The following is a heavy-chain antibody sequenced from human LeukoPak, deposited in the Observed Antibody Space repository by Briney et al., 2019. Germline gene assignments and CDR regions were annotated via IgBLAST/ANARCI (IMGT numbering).Heavy chain of an antibody. CDR3: ASSYGDAYFDY. D-gene: IGHD4-17*01. Sequence: SETLSLTCTVSGGSISSYYWSWIRQPPGKGLGWIGYIYYSGSTNYNPSLKSRVTISVDTSKNQFSLKLSSVTAADTAVYYCASSYGDAYFDYWGQGTLVTVSS. CDR2: IYYSGST. CDR1: GGSISSYY. J-gene: IGHJ4*02. V-gene: IGHV4-59*01.